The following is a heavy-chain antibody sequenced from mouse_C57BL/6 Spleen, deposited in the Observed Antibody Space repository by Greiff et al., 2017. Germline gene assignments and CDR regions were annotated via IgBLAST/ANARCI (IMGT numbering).Heavy chain of an antibody. D-gene: IGHD1-1*01. Sequence: VQLQQPGAELVRPGTSVKLSCKASGYTFTSYWMHWVKQRPGQGLEWIGVIDPSDSYTNYNQKFKGKATLTVDTSSSTAYMQLSSLTSEDSAVYNCARPLITTVVADAMDYWGQGTSVTVSS. V-gene: IGHV1-59*01. J-gene: IGHJ4*01. CDR1: GYTFTSYW. CDR2: IDPSDSYT. CDR3: ARPLITTVVADAMDY.